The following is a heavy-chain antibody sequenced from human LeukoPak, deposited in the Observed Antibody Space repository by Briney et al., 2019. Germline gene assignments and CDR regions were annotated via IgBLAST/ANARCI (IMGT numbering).Heavy chain of an antibody. J-gene: IGHJ6*03. V-gene: IGHV4-61*02. CDR1: GDSISSGSYY. D-gene: IGHD6-13*01. CDR2: IYTSGSN. Sequence: LSLTCTLPGDSISSGSYYWSSIRQPAAKGLEWIGRIYTSGSNNYNPSLKSRVTISVDTSKNQFSLKLSSVTAADTAVYYCARSDGYSSSWYTVYYYYYMDVWGKGTTVTISS. CDR3: ARSDGYSSSWYTVYYYYYMDV.